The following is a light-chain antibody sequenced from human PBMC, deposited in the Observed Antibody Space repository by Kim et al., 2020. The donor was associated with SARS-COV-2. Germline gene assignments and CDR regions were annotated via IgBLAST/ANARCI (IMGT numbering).Light chain of an antibody. J-gene: IGKJ5*01. V-gene: IGKV1-33*01. CDR2: ESS. CDR3: QQYDNLPIT. Sequence: VSVGDTVTITCQASHDITIFLNWYQKFPGKAPKLLIYESSGLETGVPSRFSGSGSGTNFSFTISSLQPEDIATYYCQQYDNLPITFGQGTRLEIK. CDR1: HDITIF.